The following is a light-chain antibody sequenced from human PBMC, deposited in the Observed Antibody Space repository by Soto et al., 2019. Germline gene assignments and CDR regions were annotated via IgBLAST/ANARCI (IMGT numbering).Light chain of an antibody. V-gene: IGKV3-20*01. CDR2: GAS. CDR3: QQFGKSSLGT. Sequence: ELAVTQAPGTLCLSPGERATLSCRASQSLSSSILAWYQQKPGQAPRLLIYGASSRATGIPDRFSGRVSGRDFTLTFLRPEAEESAVYFCQQFGKSSLGTFGPGTKVDI. J-gene: IGKJ3*01. CDR1: QSLSSSI.